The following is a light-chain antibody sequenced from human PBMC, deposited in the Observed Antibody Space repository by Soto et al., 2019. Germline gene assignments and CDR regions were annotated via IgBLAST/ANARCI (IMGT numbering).Light chain of an antibody. V-gene: IGKV1-39*01. J-gene: IGKJ1*01. CDR2: AAS. CDR1: QSISSY. CDR3: QQSYSTPPWT. Sequence: DIQMTQSPSSLSASVGARVTITCRASQSISSYLNWYQQKPGKAPKLLIYAASSLQSGVPSRFSGSGSGTDFTLTISSLQPEDFATYYCQQSYSTPPWTFGPGTKVEIK.